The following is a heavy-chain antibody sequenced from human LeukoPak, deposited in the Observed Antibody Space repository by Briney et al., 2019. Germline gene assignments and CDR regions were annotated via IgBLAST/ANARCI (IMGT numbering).Heavy chain of an antibody. V-gene: IGHV1-46*01. J-gene: IGHJ4*02. CDR2: INPSGGST. D-gene: IGHD4-17*01. Sequence: ASVKVSCKASGYTFIGYYIHWVRQAPGQGLEWMGIINPSGGSTTYAQKFQGRVTMTRDTSTSTVYMELSSLRSEDTAVYYCARSGAPRNNFGDYRGDYWGQGTLVTVSS. CDR1: GYTFIGYY. CDR3: ARSGAPRNNFGDYRGDY.